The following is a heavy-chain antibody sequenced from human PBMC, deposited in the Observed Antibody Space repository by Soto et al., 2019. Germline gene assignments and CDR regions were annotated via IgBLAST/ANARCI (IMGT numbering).Heavy chain of an antibody. CDR2: VSNDGRKS. D-gene: IGHD5-12*01. J-gene: IGHJ4*02. Sequence: QVQLVESGGGVVQPGRSLRLSCVASGFTFNDCAMHWVRQAPGKGLEWVAVVSNDGRKSYYVDSVKGRFTIPRDNSVKTMCLQMDSLRTEDTAVYSCAKARGDHGGSDFFFDYWGQGSLVTVSS. CDR1: GFTFNDCA. V-gene: IGHV3-30*18. CDR3: AKARGDHGGSDFFFDY.